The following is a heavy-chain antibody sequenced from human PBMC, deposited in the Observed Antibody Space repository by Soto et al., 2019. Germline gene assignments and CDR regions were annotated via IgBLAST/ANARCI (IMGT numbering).Heavy chain of an antibody. J-gene: IGHJ5*02. Sequence: QVQLVESGGGVVQPGRSLRLSCAASGFTFSSYGMHWVRQAPGKGLEWVAVISYDGSNKYYADSVKGRFTISRDNSKNTLYLQMNSRRAVDTAGYYCAKDRGRKGTWFDPWGQGTLVTVSS. D-gene: IGHD1-26*01. V-gene: IGHV3-30*18. CDR3: AKDRGRKGTWFDP. CDR1: GFTFSSYG. CDR2: ISYDGSNK.